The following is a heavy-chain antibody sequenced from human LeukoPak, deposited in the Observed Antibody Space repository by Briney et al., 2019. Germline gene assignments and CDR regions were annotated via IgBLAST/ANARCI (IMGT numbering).Heavy chain of an antibody. J-gene: IGHJ4*02. Sequence: GGSLRLSCAASGFTFSSYAMSWVRQAPGKGLEWMAFIRYDGNNKYYADSVKGRFTISRDNSKNTLYLQMNSLRAEDTAVYYCAKGPFDYWGQGTLVTVSS. CDR3: AKGPFDY. CDR1: GFTFSSYA. CDR2: IRYDGNNK. V-gene: IGHV3-30*02.